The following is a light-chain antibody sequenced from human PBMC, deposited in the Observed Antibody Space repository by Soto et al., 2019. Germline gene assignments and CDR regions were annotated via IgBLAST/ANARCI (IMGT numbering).Light chain of an antibody. CDR3: QQSYSTLFS. J-gene: IGKJ3*01. V-gene: IGKV1-39*01. Sequence: DIQMTQSPSSLSASVGDRVTITCRASQTIIRYLNWYQQKPGRAPNLLIYAASNLQSVVPSRFSGSPSGTEFTLTISSLQPEDFATYYCQQSYSTLFSFGPGTKVEIK. CDR1: QTIIRY. CDR2: AAS.